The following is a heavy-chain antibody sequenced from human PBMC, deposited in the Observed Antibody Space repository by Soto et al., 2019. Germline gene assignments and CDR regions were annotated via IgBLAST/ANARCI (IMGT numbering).Heavy chain of an antibody. CDR2: IYPGDSDT. J-gene: IGHJ6*02. D-gene: IGHD6-13*01. V-gene: IGHV5-51*01. CDR3: ARHRAAALNPFGLDYYYGMDV. CDR1: GYSFTSYW. Sequence: GESLKISCKGSGYSFTSYWIGWVRQMPGKGLEWMGIIYPGDSDTRYSPSFQGQVTISADKSISTAYLQWSSLKASDTAMYYCARHRAAALNPFGLDYYYGMDVWGQGTTVTVS.